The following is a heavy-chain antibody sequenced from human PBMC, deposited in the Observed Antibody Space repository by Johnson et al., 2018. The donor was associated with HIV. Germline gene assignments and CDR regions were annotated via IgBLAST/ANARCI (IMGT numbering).Heavy chain of an antibody. CDR1: GFTFRSYG. J-gene: IGHJ3*02. V-gene: IGHV3-30*02. Sequence: VQLVESGGGVVQPGGSLRLSCVASGFTFRSYGIHWVRQAPGKGLEWVAFMRYDGSNKYYADSVKGRFTISRDNPKNTLYLQMNSLRAEDTAVYYCAKDQGDEAFDIWGQGTMVTVSS. CDR2: MRYDGSNK. CDR3: AKDQGDEAFDI. D-gene: IGHD2-21*01.